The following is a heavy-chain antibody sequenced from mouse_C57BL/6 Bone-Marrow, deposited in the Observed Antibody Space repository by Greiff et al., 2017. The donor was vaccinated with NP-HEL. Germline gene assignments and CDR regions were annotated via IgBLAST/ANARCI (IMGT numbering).Heavy chain of an antibody. V-gene: IGHV5-17*01. D-gene: IGHD2-4*01. J-gene: IGHJ3*01. Sequence: DVKLVESGGGLVKPGGSLKLSCAASGFTFSDYGMHWVRQAPEKGLEWVAYISSGSSTIYYADTVKGRFTISRDNAKNTLFLQMTSLRSEDTAMYYCGDYDGFAYWGQGTLVTVSA. CDR3: GDYDGFAY. CDR2: ISSGSSTI. CDR1: GFTFSDYG.